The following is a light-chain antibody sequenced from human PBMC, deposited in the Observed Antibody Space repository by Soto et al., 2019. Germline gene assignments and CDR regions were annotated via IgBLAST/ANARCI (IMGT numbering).Light chain of an antibody. CDR3: QQRTSWPPT. CDR1: QSVDTS. CDR2: DAS. V-gene: IGKV3-11*01. J-gene: IGKJ3*01. Sequence: DIVLTQSPDTLSLSPGERATLSCRASQSVDTSVAWYQQRRGQAPRLLIYDASNRAAGIAARFSGSGSGTDCTLTSSSLEPEDFAVYYCQQRTSWPPTFGPGTKVDIK.